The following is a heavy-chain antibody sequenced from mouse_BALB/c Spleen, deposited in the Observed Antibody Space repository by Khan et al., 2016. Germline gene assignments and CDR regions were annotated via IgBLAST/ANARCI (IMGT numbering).Heavy chain of an antibody. CDR2: ISYSGTT. CDR1: GDSITSGY. CDR3: ARSSTASYYAMDY. V-gene: IGHV3-8*02. Sequence: VQLKESGPSLVTPSQTLSLTCSVTGDSITSGYWNWIRKFPGNKLEYMGYISYSGTTYYNPSLKSRISITRDTSKNQYNLQLNSVTTEDTATYYCARSSTASYYAMDYWGQGTSGTVSS. D-gene: IGHD1-2*01. J-gene: IGHJ4*01.